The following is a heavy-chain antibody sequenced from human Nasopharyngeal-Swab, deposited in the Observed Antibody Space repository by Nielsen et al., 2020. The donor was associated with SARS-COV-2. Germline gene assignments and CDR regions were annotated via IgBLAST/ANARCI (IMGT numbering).Heavy chain of an antibody. CDR1: GFTFSSYS. D-gene: IGHD6-13*01. V-gene: IGHV3-21*01. CDR3: ARDGYSSSCYSY. J-gene: IGHJ4*02. Sequence: GESLKISCAASGFTFSSYSMNWVRQAPGKGLEWVSSISISSSYIYYADSVKGRFTISRDNAKNSLYLQMNSLRAEDTAVYYCARDGYSSSCYSYWGQGTLVTVSS. CDR2: ISISSSYI.